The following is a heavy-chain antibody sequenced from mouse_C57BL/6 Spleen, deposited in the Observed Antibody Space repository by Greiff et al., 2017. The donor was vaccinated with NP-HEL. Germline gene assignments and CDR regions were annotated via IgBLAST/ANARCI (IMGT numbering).Heavy chain of an antibody. D-gene: IGHD1-1*01. CDR3: ARSPDYYGSSSFDY. CDR2: IHPNSGST. V-gene: IGHV1-64*01. CDR1: GYTFTSYW. J-gene: IGHJ2*01. Sequence: VQLQQPGAELVKPGASVKLSCKASGYTFTSYWMHWVKQRPGQGLEWIGMIHPNSGSTNYNEKFKSKATLTVDKSSRTAYLQLSSLTSEDSAVYDCARSPDYYGSSSFDYWGQGTTLTVSS.